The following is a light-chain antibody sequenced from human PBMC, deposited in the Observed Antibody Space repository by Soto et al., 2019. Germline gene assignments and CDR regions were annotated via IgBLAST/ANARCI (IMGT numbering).Light chain of an antibody. V-gene: IGLV1-44*01. CDR2: SNS. J-gene: IGLJ2*01. Sequence: QSVLTQPPSASGTPGQRVTISCSGSSSNIGSNTVNWYQQLPGTAPKLLIFSNSRRRSGVPDRFSGSKSGTSASLAIRGLQSEDEADYYCAAWDDSLNVVFGGGTKLTVL. CDR1: SSNIGSNT. CDR3: AAWDDSLNVV.